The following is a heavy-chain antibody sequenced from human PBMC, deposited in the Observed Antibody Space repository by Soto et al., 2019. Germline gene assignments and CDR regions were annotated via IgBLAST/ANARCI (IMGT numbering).Heavy chain of an antibody. J-gene: IGHJ4*02. CDR2: VFYSGIT. CDR3: ARESREYYFDY. V-gene: IGHV4-59*01. CDR1: GGSISTYY. Sequence: SETLSLTCTVSGGSISTYYRSWIRQPPGKGLEWIGYVFYSGITNYNPSLKSRVTISVDTSKNQFSLRLSSVTAADTAVYYCARESREYYFDYWGQGTLVTVS.